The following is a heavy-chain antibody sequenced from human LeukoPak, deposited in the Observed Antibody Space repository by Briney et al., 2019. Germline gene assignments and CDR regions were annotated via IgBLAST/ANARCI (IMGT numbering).Heavy chain of an antibody. CDR2: IKQDGSEK. V-gene: IGHV3-7*01. CDR1: GFTFSSYW. Sequence: GGSLRLSCAASGFTFSSYWRSWVRQAPGKGLEWVANIKQDGSEKYYVDSVKGRFTISRDNAKNSLYLQMNSLRAEDTAVYYCARGTSGSPADWGQGTLVTVSS. J-gene: IGHJ4*02. D-gene: IGHD3-10*01. CDR3: ARGTSGSPAD.